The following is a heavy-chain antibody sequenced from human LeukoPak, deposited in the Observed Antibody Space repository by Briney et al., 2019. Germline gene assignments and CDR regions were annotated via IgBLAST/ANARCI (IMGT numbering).Heavy chain of an antibody. CDR2: IYDSGST. D-gene: IGHD2-15*01. CDR3: ARDCSGGSCYGAFDI. CDR1: GASIRSGDYY. V-gene: IGHV4-30-4*01. Sequence: SETLSLTCTVSGASIRSGDYYWSWIRQPPGKGLEWIGYIYDSGSTYYNPSLKSRITISVDTSENRSSLKLSSVTATDTAVYYCARDCSGGSCYGAFDIWGQGTMVTVSS. J-gene: IGHJ3*02.